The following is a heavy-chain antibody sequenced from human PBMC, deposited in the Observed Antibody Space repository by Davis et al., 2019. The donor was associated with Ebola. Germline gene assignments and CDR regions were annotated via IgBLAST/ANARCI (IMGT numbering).Heavy chain of an antibody. CDR3: ARTSIVGTTTTASDI. Sequence: AASVKVSCKASGYTFTSYAIHWMRQAPGQRPEWMGWINAGNGNTKYSQKFQGRVTITADESTSTAYMELSSLRSEDTAVYYCARTSIVGTTTTASDIWGQGTKVTVSS. D-gene: IGHD1-26*01. J-gene: IGHJ3*02. V-gene: IGHV1-3*01. CDR1: GYTFTSYA. CDR2: INAGNGNT.